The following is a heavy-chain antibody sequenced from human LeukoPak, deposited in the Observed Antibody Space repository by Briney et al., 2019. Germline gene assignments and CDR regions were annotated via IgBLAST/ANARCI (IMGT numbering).Heavy chain of an antibody. CDR1: GGSISSYH. J-gene: IGHJ4*02. Sequence: SGTLSLTCTVSGGSISSYHWSWIRQPAGKGLEWVGRIYTSGNTNYNPSLKSRVTMSVDASKNQFSLNLISVTAADTAVYYCASPMAWAHNRRDSDYWGLGTLVTVSS. CDR3: ASPMAWAHNRRDSDY. D-gene: IGHD5-24*01. CDR2: IYTSGNT. V-gene: IGHV4-4*07.